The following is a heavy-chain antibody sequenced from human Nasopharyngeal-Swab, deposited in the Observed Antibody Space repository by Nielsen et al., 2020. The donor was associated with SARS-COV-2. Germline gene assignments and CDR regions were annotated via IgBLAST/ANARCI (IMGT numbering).Heavy chain of an antibody. CDR3: AKDGRYYASGSHPFDY. V-gene: IGHV3-23*01. CDR1: GFTFSSYA. D-gene: IGHD3-10*01. J-gene: IGHJ4*02. CDR2: ISGSGSST. Sequence: GESLKISCAASGFTFSSYAMSWVRQAPGKGLEWVSAISGSGSSTYYADSVKGRFTISRDNSKNTLYLQMNSLRAEDTAVYYCAKDGRYYASGSHPFDYWGQGTLVTVSS.